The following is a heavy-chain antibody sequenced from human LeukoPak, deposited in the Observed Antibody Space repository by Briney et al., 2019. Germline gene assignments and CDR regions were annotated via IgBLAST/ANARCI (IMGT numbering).Heavy chain of an antibody. Sequence: PSETLSLTCTVSGGSISTGDYYWTWIRQPLGKGLEWIGSLFYTGNTYYNPSLKTRVTISIDTSKNQFSLKLSSVTAADTAVYYCARENIVSTRDFDYWGQGTLVTVSS. CDR2: LFYTGNT. J-gene: IGHJ4*02. CDR1: GGSISTGDYY. CDR3: ARENIVSTRDFDY. D-gene: IGHD5/OR15-5a*01. V-gene: IGHV4-39*07.